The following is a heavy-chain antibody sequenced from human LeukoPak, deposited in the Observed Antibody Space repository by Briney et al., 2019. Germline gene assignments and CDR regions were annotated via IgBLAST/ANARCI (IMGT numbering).Heavy chain of an antibody. CDR2: IYTSGST. CDR1: GGSISSGSYY. V-gene: IGHV4-61*02. Sequence: SETLSLTCTVSGGSISSGSYYWSWIRQPAGKGLEWIGRIYTSGSTNYNPSLKSRVTISVDTSKDQFSLKLSSVTAADTAVYYCAREVVGATNDYWGQGTLVTVSS. J-gene: IGHJ4*02. D-gene: IGHD1-26*01. CDR3: AREVVGATNDY.